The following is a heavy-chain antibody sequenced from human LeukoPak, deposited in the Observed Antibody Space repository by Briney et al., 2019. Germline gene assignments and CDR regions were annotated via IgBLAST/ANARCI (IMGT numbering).Heavy chain of an antibody. CDR1: GFTFSNYW. CDR3: ARDRAGSY. V-gene: IGHV3-7*01. D-gene: IGHD3-10*01. Sequence: GGSLRLSCAAPGFTFSNYWMSWVRQAPGKGLEWVANIKQDESEKYHVDSVKGRFTISRDNAKNSLYLQMNSLRAEDTAVYYCARDRAGSYWGQGTLVTVSS. J-gene: IGHJ4*02. CDR2: IKQDESEK.